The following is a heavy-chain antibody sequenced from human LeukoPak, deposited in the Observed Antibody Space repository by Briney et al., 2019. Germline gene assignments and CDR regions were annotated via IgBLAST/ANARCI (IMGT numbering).Heavy chain of an antibody. CDR1: GFTFSSYE. V-gene: IGHV3-48*03. Sequence: GGSLRLSCAASGFTFSSYEMNWVRQAPGKGLEWVSYISSSGSTIYYADSVKGRFTISRDNAKNSLYLQMNGLRAEDTAVYYCARDPRVGATNYYYYGMDVWGQGTTVTVSS. CDR2: ISSSGSTI. CDR3: ARDPRVGATNYYYYGMDV. D-gene: IGHD1-26*01. J-gene: IGHJ6*02.